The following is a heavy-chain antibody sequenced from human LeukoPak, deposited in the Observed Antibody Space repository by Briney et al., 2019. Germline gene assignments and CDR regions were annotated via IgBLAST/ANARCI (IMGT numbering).Heavy chain of an antibody. CDR2: IYSGGST. V-gene: IGHV3-53*01. Sequence: GGSLRLSCAASGFTVSSNYMSWVRQAPGKGLEWVSVIYSGGSTYYADSVKGRFTISRDNSKNTLYLQMNSLRAEDTAVYYCAKGEFFNALDIGAKGQWSPSLQ. CDR1: GFTVSSNY. CDR3: AKGEFFNALDI. J-gene: IGHJ3*02. D-gene: IGHD3-16*01.